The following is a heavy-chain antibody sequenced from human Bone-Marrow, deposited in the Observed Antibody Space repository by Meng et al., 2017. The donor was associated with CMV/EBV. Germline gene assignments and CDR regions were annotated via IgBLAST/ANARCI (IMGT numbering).Heavy chain of an antibody. V-gene: IGHV1-69*05. CDR3: ASPGGTWEPHPYYYYYGMDV. J-gene: IGHJ6*02. CDR1: GYTFTSYG. CDR2: IIPIFGTA. D-gene: IGHD1-26*01. Sequence: SVKVSCKASGYTFTSYGINWVRQAPGQGLEWMGGIIPIFGTANYAQKFQGRVTITTDESTSTAYMELSSLRSEDTAVYYCASPGGTWEPHPYYYYYGMDVWGQGTTVTVSS.